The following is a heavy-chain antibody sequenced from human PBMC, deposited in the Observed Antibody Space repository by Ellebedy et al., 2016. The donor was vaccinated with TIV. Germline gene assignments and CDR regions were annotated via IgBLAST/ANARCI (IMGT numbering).Heavy chain of an antibody. V-gene: IGHV3-7*01. CDR1: GFSFRSYW. Sequence: GGSLRLSCAAYGFSFRSYWMSWVRQAPGKGLEWVANIKQDGSDKYYVDSVKGRFTISRDNAKNSLYLQMNSLRAEDTAVYYCATDGSYGDYRSPAHAFVFWGQGTMVSVAS. CDR3: ATDGSYGDYRSPAHAFVF. D-gene: IGHD3-10*01. CDR2: IKQDGSDK. J-gene: IGHJ3*01.